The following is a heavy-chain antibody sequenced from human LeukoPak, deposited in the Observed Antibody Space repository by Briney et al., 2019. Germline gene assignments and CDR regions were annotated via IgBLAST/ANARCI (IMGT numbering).Heavy chain of an antibody. J-gene: IGHJ4*02. CDR1: GFTFTNYE. D-gene: IGHD1-26*01. V-gene: IGHV3-48*03. Sequence: PGGSLRLSCAASGFTFTNYEMNWVRQAPGKGLEWISYISSSATTIHYADSVKGRFTISRDNAKKSLCLQMNSQRVEDTAVYYCARGGISFAYWGQGTLVTVSS. CDR2: ISSSATTI. CDR3: ARGGISFAY.